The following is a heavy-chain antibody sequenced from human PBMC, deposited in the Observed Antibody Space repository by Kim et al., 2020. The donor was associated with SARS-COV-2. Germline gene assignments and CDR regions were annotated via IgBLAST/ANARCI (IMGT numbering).Heavy chain of an antibody. J-gene: IGHJ4*02. V-gene: IGHV1-46*01. CDR3: ARVAVTYFDY. D-gene: IGHD2-21*02. CDR2: T. Sequence: TSYAQKFQGRVTMTRDTSTSTVYMELSSLRSEDTAVYYCARVAVTYFDYWGQGTLVTVSS.